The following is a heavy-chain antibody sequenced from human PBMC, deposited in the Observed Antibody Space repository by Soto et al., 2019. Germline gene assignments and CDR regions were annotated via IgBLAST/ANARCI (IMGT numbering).Heavy chain of an antibody. CDR1: GFTFSSYA. CDR2: ISGSGGST. V-gene: IGHV3-23*01. D-gene: IGHD6-19*01. CDR3: AKTILYSSGWYWGSDAFDI. Sequence: VQLLESGGGLVQPGGSLRLSCAASGFTFSSYAMSWVRQAPGKGLEWVSAISGSGGSTYYADSVKGRFTISRDNSKNTLYLQMNSLRAEDTAVYYCAKTILYSSGWYWGSDAFDIWGQGTMVTVSS. J-gene: IGHJ3*02.